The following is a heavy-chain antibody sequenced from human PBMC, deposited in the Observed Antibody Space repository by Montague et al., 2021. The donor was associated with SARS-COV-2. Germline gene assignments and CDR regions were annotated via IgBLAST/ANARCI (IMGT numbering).Heavy chain of an antibody. CDR1: GASISSRSYY. V-gene: IGHV4-39*01. D-gene: IGHD3-3*01. CDR2: KYYSGST. Sequence: SETLSLTCTVSGASISSRSYYWGWIRQPPGKGLEWIGFKYYSGSTYYNPTLKSRVPISVDTSKNQFSLKLSSVTAAGTAVYYCATLPSSITLFGVVQGYYFDDWGQGTLVTVSS. CDR3: ATLPSSITLFGVVQGYYFDD. J-gene: IGHJ4*02.